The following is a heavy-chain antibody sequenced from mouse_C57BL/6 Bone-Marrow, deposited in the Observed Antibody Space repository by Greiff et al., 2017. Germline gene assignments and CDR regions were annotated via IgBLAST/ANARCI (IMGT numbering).Heavy chain of an antibody. V-gene: IGHV1-54*01. Sequence: VQLQQSGAELVRPGTSVKVSCKASGYAFTNYLIEWVKQRPGQGLEWIGVINPGSGGTNYNEKFKGKATLTADKSSSTAYMQLSSLTSEDSAVYICARSGHSDCWGRGTSIPVSA. CDR3: ARSGHSDC. CDR1: GYAFTNYL. J-gene: IGHJ2*03. CDR2: INPGSGGT. D-gene: IGHD3-1*01.